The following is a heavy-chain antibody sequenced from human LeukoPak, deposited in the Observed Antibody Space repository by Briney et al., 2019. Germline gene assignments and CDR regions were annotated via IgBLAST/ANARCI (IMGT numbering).Heavy chain of an antibody. CDR3: AKTALPRSSFSPIDY. D-gene: IGHD2-15*01. V-gene: IGHV3-48*01. Sequence: PGGSLRLSCAASGFTFSNYSMNWVRQALGKGLEWVSYITSGSSTIYYADSVKGRFTISRDNAKNSLYLQMNSLRAEDTAVYYCAKTALPRSSFSPIDYWGQGTLVTVSS. CDR1: GFTFSNYS. J-gene: IGHJ4*02. CDR2: ITSGSSTI.